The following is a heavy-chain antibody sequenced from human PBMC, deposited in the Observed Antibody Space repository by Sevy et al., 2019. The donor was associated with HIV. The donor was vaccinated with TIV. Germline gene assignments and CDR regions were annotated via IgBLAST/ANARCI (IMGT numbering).Heavy chain of an antibody. CDR2: IKKDGSEK. D-gene: IGHD2-2*01. V-gene: IGHV3-7*01. Sequence: GGSLRLSCAASGFTFSRYWMSWVRQAPGKGLEWVANIKKDGSEKYYVDSVEGRFTISRDKVKNSLYLQMNSLRAEDTALYYCARDCSSTNCLWGLDVWGQGTTVTVSS. J-gene: IGHJ6*02. CDR1: GFTFSRYW. CDR3: ARDCSSTNCLWGLDV.